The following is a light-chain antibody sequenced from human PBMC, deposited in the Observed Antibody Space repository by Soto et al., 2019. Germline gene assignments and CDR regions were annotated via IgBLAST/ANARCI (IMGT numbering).Light chain of an antibody. Sequence: DIQMTQSPTSLSASVGDTVNITCRASQTISRFLTWYQHKPGKAPKLLIYAATNLETGVPSRFSGSGSGTDFTLTIAGLQAEDFATSYCQQTYNIPPFTFGQGTKLEIK. CDR1: QTISRF. CDR2: AAT. CDR3: QQTYNIPPFT. J-gene: IGKJ2*01. V-gene: IGKV1-39*01.